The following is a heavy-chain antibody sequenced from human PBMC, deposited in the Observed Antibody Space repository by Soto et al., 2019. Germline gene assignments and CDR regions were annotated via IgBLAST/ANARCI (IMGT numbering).Heavy chain of an antibody. CDR1: GFTFSSYA. V-gene: IGHV3-30-3*01. CDR3: ARVLDYYDSSGYSPLFDY. D-gene: IGHD3-22*01. J-gene: IGHJ4*02. Sequence: QVQLVESGGGVVQPGRSLRLSCAASGFTFSSYAMHWVRQAPGKGLEWVAVISYDGSNKYYADSVKGRFTISRDNSKNTLYLQMNRLRAEDTAVYYCARVLDYYDSSGYSPLFDYWGQGTLVTVSS. CDR2: ISYDGSNK.